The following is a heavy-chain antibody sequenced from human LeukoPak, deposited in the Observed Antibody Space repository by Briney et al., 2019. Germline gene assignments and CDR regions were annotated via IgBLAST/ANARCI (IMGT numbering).Heavy chain of an antibody. CDR3: ARDRCSGGICYSFDQ. D-gene: IGHD2-15*01. V-gene: IGHV3-30-3*01. CDR1: GFTFSSYA. CDR2: ISYDGSQK. Sequence: GGSLRLSCAASGFTFSSYAMHWVRQAPGKGLQWVAVISYDGSQKYYADSVKGRFTISRDNAKNSLYLQMNSLRAEDTAVYYCARDRCSGGICYSFDQWGQGTLVTVSS. J-gene: IGHJ4*02.